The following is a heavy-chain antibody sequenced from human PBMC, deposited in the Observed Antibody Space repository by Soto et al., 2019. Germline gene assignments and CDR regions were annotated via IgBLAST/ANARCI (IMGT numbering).Heavy chain of an antibody. CDR3: ARDSFLDPAGWFDP. J-gene: IGHJ5*02. Sequence: GGSLRLSCAASGFTFSSYIMNWVRQSPGKGLEWVSSISSSSSYIYYADSVKGRFTISRDNAKNSLYLQMNSLRAEDTAVYYCARDSFLDPAGWFDPWGQGTLVTVSS. CDR2: ISSSSSYI. V-gene: IGHV3-21*01. D-gene: IGHD3-3*02. CDR1: GFTFSSYI.